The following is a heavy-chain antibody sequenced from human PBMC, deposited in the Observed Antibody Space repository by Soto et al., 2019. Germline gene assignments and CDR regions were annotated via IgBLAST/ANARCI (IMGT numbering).Heavy chain of an antibody. J-gene: IGHJ6*01. CDR2: INTYSGKT. V-gene: IGHV1-18*04. Sequence: QVHLVQSGGEVKKPGTSVKVSCKASGYTFNSHGISWVRQAPGQGLEWMGWINTYSGKTNYAQKFQGRVTMTTTTPSNTTYLELRSLRSGDTAVYYCARGPGDATKPYYYYAMDVWGQGTPITVSS. D-gene: IGHD1-26*01. CDR3: ARGPGDATKPYYYYAMDV. CDR1: GYTFNSHG.